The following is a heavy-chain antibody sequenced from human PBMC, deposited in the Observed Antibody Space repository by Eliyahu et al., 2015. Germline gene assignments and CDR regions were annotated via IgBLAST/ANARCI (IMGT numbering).Heavy chain of an antibody. CDR2: ISGSGGST. CDR3: AKDQWLPRYFDY. Sequence: EVQLLESGGGLVQPGGSLXLPXAASGFPFSSYAMGWVRQAPGKGLGWVSAISGSGGSTYYADSVKGRFTISRDNSKNTLYLQMNSLRAEDTAVYYCAKDQWLPRYFDYWGQGTLVTVSS. D-gene: IGHD6-19*01. J-gene: IGHJ4*02. V-gene: IGHV3-23*01. CDR1: GFPFSSYA.